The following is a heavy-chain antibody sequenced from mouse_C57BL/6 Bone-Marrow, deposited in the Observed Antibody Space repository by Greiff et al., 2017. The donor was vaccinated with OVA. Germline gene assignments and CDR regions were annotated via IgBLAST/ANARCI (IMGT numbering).Heavy chain of an antibody. V-gene: IGHV14-4*01. D-gene: IGHD3-3*01. CDR3: TRGDWDY. J-gene: IGHJ2*01. Sequence: EVKLMESGAELVRPGASVKLSCTASGFNIKDDYMHWVKQRPEQGLEWIGWIDPENGDTEYASKFQGKATITADTSSNTAYLQLSSLTSEDTAVYYCTRGDWDYWGQGTTLTVSS. CDR1: GFNIKDDY. CDR2: IDPENGDT.